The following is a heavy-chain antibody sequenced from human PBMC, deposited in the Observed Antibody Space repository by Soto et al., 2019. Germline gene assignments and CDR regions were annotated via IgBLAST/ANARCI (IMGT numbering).Heavy chain of an antibody. V-gene: IGHV3-74*01. CDR1: GFTFSKCW. J-gene: IGHJ6*02. Sequence: QLVESGGGLAQPGESLRLSCAASGFTFSKCWMHWVRQVPGEGLVWVSRIKNDGSGAIYADSVKGRFNITRDNAQNILYLQMNSLRAEDTAVYYCARDPPLTTVVVPTYYGMDVWGQGTTVIVSS. CDR3: ARDPPLTTVVVPTYYGMDV. CDR2: IKNDGSGA. D-gene: IGHD4-17*01.